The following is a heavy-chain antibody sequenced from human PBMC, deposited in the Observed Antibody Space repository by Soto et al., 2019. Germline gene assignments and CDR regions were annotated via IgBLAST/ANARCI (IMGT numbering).Heavy chain of an antibody. Sequence: QVQLVQSGAEVRKPGSSVKVSCKASGGTFSRHSVSWARQAPGQGLEWMGGIIPIFGRANHAQKFQGRVTIIADESTSTVYMELSSLRSEDTAIYYCARGWGYETSDYYYAYWGQGTLVIVSS. D-gene: IGHD3-22*01. CDR1: GGTFSRHS. J-gene: IGHJ4*02. CDR3: ARGWGYETSDYYYAY. V-gene: IGHV1-69*01. CDR2: IIPIFGRA.